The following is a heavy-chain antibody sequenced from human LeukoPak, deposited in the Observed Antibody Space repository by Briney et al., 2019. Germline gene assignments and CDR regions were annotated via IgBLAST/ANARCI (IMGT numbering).Heavy chain of an antibody. V-gene: IGHV3-73*01. CDR2: IGSKANSYAT. D-gene: IGHD5-12*01. J-gene: IGHJ6*03. CDR1: GFTFSGSA. CDR3: TRRAQPDIYYYYYMDV. Sequence: GGSLRLSCASSGFTFSGSAMHWVRQASGKGLEWVGRIGSKANSYATAYAASVKGRFTISRDDSKNTAYLQMNSLKTEDTAVYYCTRRAQPDIYYYYYMDVWGKGTTVTVSS.